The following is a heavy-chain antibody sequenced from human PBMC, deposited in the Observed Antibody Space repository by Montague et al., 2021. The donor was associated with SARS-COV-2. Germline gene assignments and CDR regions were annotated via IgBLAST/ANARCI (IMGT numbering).Heavy chain of an antibody. CDR3: TTDRVYDYVWGSYRYTDY. V-gene: IGHV3-15*01. Sequence: SLRLSCAASGFTFSNAWMSWVRQAPGKGLEWVGRIKSKTDGETTDYAAPVKGRFTISRDDSKNTLYLQMNSLKTEDTAVYYCTTDRVYDYVWGSYRYTDYWGQGTLVTVSS. CDR2: IKSKTDGETT. J-gene: IGHJ4*02. D-gene: IGHD3-16*02. CDR1: GFTFSNAW.